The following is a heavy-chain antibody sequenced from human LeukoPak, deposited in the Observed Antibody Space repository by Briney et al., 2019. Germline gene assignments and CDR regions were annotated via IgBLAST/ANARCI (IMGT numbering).Heavy chain of an antibody. D-gene: IGHD6-19*01. Sequence: GESLKISCKGSGYSFTSYWIGWVRQMPGKGLEWMGIIYSGDPDTRYSPSFQGQVTISADKSISTAYLQWSSLKASDTAMYYCASHASPGIAVAGTPWGYYGMDVWGQGTTVTVSS. V-gene: IGHV5-51*01. CDR2: IYSGDPDT. J-gene: IGHJ6*02. CDR3: ASHASPGIAVAGTPWGYYGMDV. CDR1: GYSFTSYW.